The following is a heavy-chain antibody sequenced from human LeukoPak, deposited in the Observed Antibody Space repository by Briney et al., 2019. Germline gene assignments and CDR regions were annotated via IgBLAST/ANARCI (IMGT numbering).Heavy chain of an antibody. V-gene: IGHV3-30*02. CDR2: IRHDGSNK. J-gene: IGHJ4*02. CDR1: GFIFGSYG. Sequence: PGGSLRLSCVGSGFIFGSYGMHWVRQAPGKGLEWVAFIRHDGSNKYYADSVKGRFTISRDNSKNTLYLQMNSLRAEDTAVYYCAKDQGIFGVAPPDYWGQGTLVTVSS. CDR3: AKDQGIFGVAPPDY. D-gene: IGHD3-3*01.